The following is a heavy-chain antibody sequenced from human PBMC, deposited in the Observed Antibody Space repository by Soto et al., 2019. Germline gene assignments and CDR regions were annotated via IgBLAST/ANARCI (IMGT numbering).Heavy chain of an antibody. CDR3: ASYSSSSGGLDY. D-gene: IGHD6-6*01. CDR2: INHSGST. Sequence: SETLSLTCAVYGGSFSCYYWSWIRQPPGKGLEWIGEINHSGSTNYNPSLKSRVTISVDTSKNQFSLKLSSVTAADTAVYYCASYSSSSGGLDYWGQGTLVTVSS. V-gene: IGHV4-34*01. J-gene: IGHJ4*02. CDR1: GGSFSCYY.